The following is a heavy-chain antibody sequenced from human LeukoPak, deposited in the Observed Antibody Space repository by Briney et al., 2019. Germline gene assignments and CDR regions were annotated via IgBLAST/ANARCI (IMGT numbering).Heavy chain of an antibody. J-gene: IGHJ4*02. CDR2: ISSNGGNT. Sequence: GGSLRLSCAASGFTFSSYAMHWVRQAPGKGLEYVSAISSNGGNTYYANSVKGRFTISRDNSKNTLYLQMGSLRAEDMAVYYCARGRGYFDYWGQGTLVTVSS. CDR3: ARGRGYFDY. CDR1: GFTFSSYA. V-gene: IGHV3-64*01.